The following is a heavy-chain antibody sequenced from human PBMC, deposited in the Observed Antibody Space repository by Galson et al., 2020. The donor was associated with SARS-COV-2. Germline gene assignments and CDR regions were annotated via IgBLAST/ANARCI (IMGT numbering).Heavy chain of an antibody. V-gene: IGHV4-59*01. Sequence: ASETLSLTCSVSGGSISDYSWTWIRQPPGMGLEYIGYIYHSGSTNYNPSLKSRVTMSVDTSKNQFSLKVRSLTAADTAVYYCARLSSSWYEGFDYWGQGTLVTVSS. D-gene: IGHD6-13*01. CDR1: GGSISDYS. CDR2: IYHSGST. CDR3: ARLSSSWYEGFDY. J-gene: IGHJ4*02.